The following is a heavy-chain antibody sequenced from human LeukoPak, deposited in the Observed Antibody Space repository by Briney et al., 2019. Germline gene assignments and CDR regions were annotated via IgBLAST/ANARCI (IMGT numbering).Heavy chain of an antibody. Sequence: PGGSLRLSCAASGFTFSSYAMSWVRQAPGKGLEWVSAISGSGGSTYYADSVKGRFTISRDNSKNTLYLQMNSLRAEDTAVYYCARAYCSSTSCYPVLGRGKYYYYGMDVWGQGTTVTVSS. D-gene: IGHD2-2*01. V-gene: IGHV3-23*01. CDR1: GFTFSSYA. CDR2: ISGSGGST. CDR3: ARAYCSSTSCYPVLGRGKYYYYGMDV. J-gene: IGHJ6*02.